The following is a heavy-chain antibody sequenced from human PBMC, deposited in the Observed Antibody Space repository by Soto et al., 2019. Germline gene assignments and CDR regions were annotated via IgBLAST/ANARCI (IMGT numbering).Heavy chain of an antibody. CDR1: GGSISSSSYY. CDR2: IYYSGST. V-gene: IGHV4-39*07. Sequence: SETLSLTCTVSGGSISSSSYYWGWIRQPPGKGLEWIGSIYYSGSTYYNPSLKSRVTISVDTSKNQFSLKLSSVTAADTAVYYCARAGYSGYDFDYWGQGTLVTVSS. D-gene: IGHD5-12*01. J-gene: IGHJ4*02. CDR3: ARAGYSGYDFDY.